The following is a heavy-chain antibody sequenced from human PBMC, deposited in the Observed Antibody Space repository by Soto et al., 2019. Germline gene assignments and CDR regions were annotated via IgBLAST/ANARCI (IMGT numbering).Heavy chain of an antibody. D-gene: IGHD1-7*01. CDR2: IYHSGST. CDR1: GGSISSSNW. CDR3: AKKITGTSLDYYYYGMDV. J-gene: IGHJ6*02. Sequence: PSETLSLTCAVSGGSISSSNWWSWVRQPPGRGLEWIGEIYHSGSTNYNPSLKSRVTISVDKSKNQFSLKLSSVTAADTAVYYCAKKITGTSLDYYYYGMDVWGQGTTV. V-gene: IGHV4-4*02.